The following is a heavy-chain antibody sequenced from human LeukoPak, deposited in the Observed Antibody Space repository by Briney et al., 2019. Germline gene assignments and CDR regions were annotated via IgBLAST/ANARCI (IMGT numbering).Heavy chain of an antibody. CDR3: ARVNQDDAFDI. D-gene: IGHD1-14*01. CDR1: GGSISSGDYY. J-gene: IGHJ3*02. V-gene: IGHV4-30-4*01. CDR2: FYYSGST. Sequence: SETLSLTCTVSGGSISSGDYYWSWIRQPLGKGLEWIGYFYYSGSTYYNPSLKSRVTISVDTSKNQSSLKLSSVTAADTAVYYCARVNQDDAFDIWGQGTMVTVSS.